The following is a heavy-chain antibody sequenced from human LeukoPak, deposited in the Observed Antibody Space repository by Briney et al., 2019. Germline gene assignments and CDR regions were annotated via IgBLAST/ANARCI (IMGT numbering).Heavy chain of an antibody. V-gene: IGHV4-4*07. CDR3: ARLLGSSGYAGDWYFDL. D-gene: IGHD3-22*01. Sequence: PSETLSLTCSVSGASVTRYYWSWIRQPVGKGLEWFGPIYTNGTVNYNPSLKRRVTMSREMSKNQFSLKLTSVTAADTAVYYCARLLGSSGYAGDWYFDLWGRGILVTVSS. CDR2: IYTNGTV. CDR1: GASVTRYY. J-gene: IGHJ2*01.